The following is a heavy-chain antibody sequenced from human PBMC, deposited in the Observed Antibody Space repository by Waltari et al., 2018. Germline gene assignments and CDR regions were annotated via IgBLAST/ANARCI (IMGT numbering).Heavy chain of an antibody. Sequence: EVQLVQSGAEVKKPGESLKISCKGSGYNFSNYWFGWVRQKPGKGLEWMGIIYPVDSETRYSPSFQGQVTISADKSINTAYLQWSSLEASDTAIYYCARRISAWFDPWGQGTLVTVSS. CDR3: ARRISAWFDP. D-gene: IGHD2-21*01. V-gene: IGHV5-51*01. CDR1: GYNFSNYW. J-gene: IGHJ5*02. CDR2: IYPVDSET.